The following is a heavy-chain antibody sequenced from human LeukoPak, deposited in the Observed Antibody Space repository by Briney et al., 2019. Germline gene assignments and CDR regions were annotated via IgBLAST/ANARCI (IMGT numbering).Heavy chain of an antibody. D-gene: IGHD2-21*01. Sequence: SETLSLTCTVSGGSISRSGYYWSWIRQHPGKGLEWIGYIYYSGSTYYNPSLKSRVTISIDTSKNQFSLKLSSVTAADTAVYFCARRNCISGGGCYLDYWGQGTLVTVSS. J-gene: IGHJ4*02. CDR3: ARRNCISGGGCYLDY. V-gene: IGHV4-30-4*08. CDR1: GGSISRSGYY. CDR2: IYYSGST.